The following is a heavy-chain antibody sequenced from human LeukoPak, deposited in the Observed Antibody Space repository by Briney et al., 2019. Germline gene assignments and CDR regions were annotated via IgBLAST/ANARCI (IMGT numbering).Heavy chain of an antibody. J-gene: IGHJ3*02. CDR2: FDPEDGET. CDR3: ATATPIMITFGGVMGFAFDI. D-gene: IGHD3-16*01. V-gene: IGHV1-24*01. CDR1: GYTLTELS. Sequence: ASVKVSCKVSGYTLTELSMHWVRQAPGKGLEWMGGFDPEDGETIYAQKFQGRVTMTEDTSTDTAYMELSSLRSEDTAVYYCATATPIMITFGGVMGFAFDIWGQGTMVTVSS.